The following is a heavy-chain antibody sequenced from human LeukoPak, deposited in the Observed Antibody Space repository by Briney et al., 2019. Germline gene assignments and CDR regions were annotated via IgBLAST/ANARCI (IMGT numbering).Heavy chain of an antibody. D-gene: IGHD2-2*01. CDR3: ARDPAEYQLPRGWFDP. Sequence: GRSLRLSCAASGFTFSSYGMHWVRQAPGKGLEWVAVIWYDGSNKYYADSVKGRFTISRDNSKNTLYLQMNSLRAEDTAVYYCARDPAEYQLPRGWFDPWGQGTLVTVSS. CDR1: GFTFSSYG. V-gene: IGHV3-33*01. CDR2: IWYDGSNK. J-gene: IGHJ5*02.